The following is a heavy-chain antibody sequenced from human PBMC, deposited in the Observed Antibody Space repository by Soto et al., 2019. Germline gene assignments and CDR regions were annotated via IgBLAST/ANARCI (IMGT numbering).Heavy chain of an antibody. D-gene: IGHD5-18*01. CDR1: EFTFSNYA. J-gene: IGHJ6*02. CDR3: ARDEYSYGWSYYYYGMDV. V-gene: IGHV3-23*01. Sequence: GGSLRLSCAASEFTFSNYAMSWVRQAPGKGLEWVSSISDNGSTTYYADSVKGRFTISRDNSKNTLYLQMNSLRAEDTAVYYCARDEYSYGWSYYYYGMDVWGQGTTVTVSS. CDR2: ISDNGSTT.